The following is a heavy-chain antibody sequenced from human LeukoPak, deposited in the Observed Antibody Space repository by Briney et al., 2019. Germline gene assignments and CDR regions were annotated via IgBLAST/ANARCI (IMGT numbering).Heavy chain of an antibody. CDR1: GGSISSYY. D-gene: IGHD6-19*01. V-gene: IGHV4-59*08. CDR3: VKSGGYGLIDY. J-gene: IGHJ4*02. CDR2: IYYSGST. Sequence: SETLSLTCTVSGGSISSYYWSWIRQPPGKGLEWIGYIYYSGSTNYNPSLKSRVTVSVDTSKNQFSLRLNSVTAADTAMYYCVKSGGYGLIDYWGQGTLVTVSS.